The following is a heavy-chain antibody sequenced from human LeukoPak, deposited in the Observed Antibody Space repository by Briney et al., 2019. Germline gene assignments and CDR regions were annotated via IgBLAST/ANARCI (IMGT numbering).Heavy chain of an antibody. CDR2: IYTSGST. D-gene: IGHD4-23*01. CDR1: GGSISSYY. V-gene: IGHV4-4*07. J-gene: IGHJ2*01. CDR3: ARDLLVVTNWYFDL. Sequence: PSETLSLTCTVSGGSISSYYWSWIRQPGGKGLEWIGRIYTSGSTNYNPSLKSRVTMSVDTSKNQFSLKLSSVTAADTAVYYCARDLLVVTNWYFDLWGRGTLVTVSS.